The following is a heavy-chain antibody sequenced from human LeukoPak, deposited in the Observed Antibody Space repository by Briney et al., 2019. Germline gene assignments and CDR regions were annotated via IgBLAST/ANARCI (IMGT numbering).Heavy chain of an antibody. V-gene: IGHV1-69*05. CDR2: IIPIFGTA. CDR1: GGTFSSYA. CDR3: GGTLVGSSGWYEY. J-gene: IGHJ4*02. Sequence: SVKVSCKASGGTFSSYAISWVRQAPGQGLEWMGRIIPIFGTANYAQKFQGRVTNTTDESSSKAYMELNSLRSEDAAGYILGGTLVGSSGWYEYWGQGTLVTVSS. D-gene: IGHD6-19*01.